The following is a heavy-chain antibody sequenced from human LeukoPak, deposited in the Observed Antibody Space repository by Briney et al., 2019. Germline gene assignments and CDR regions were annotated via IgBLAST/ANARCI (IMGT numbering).Heavy chain of an antibody. D-gene: IGHD1-1*01. Sequence: GGSLRLSCAASGFPFSDSYMTWVRQAPGKGLEWLSYISGNSGDTNYADSVKGRFTISRDNAKNSLYLQMNSLRVEDTAVYYCARDPRTVRIWGQGTLVTVSS. J-gene: IGHJ4*02. CDR1: GFPFSDSY. CDR3: ARDPRTVRI. V-gene: IGHV3-11*06. CDR2: ISGNSGDT.